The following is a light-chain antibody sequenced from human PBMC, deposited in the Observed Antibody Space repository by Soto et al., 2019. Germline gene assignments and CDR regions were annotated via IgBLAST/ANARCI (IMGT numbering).Light chain of an antibody. CDR3: QQYEDLPLT. CDR1: HSIANS. J-gene: IGKJ4*01. CDR2: DSS. V-gene: IGKV1-33*01. Sequence: DVHLTQSSSSVSASVGDRVIITCQASHSIANSLNWFQQKPGKAPELLISDSSHLEARVPSRFSGSRSGNDFTLTISNLQPEDFPTYYSQQYEDLPLTFGGGTKVEIX.